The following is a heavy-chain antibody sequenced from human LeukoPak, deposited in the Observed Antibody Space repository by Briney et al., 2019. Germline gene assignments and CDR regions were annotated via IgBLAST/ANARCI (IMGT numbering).Heavy chain of an antibody. V-gene: IGHV4-39*07. CDR1: GGSISSSSYY. Sequence: PSETLSLTCTVSGGSISSSSYYWGWIRQPPGKELEWIGSIYYSGTTYYNPSLKSRVTISVDTSKNQFSLKLSSVTAADTAVYYCARGSEYSSSWYHYYFDYWGQGTLVTVSS. CDR3: ARGSEYSSSWYHYYFDY. CDR2: IYYSGTT. J-gene: IGHJ4*02. D-gene: IGHD6-13*01.